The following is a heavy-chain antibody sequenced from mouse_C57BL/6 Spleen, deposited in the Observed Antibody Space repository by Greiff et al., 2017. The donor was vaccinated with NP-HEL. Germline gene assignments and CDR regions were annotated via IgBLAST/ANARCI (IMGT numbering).Heavy chain of an antibody. CDR3: TRYLYYYGSSGAMDY. D-gene: IGHD1-1*01. CDR1: GYTFTDYE. V-gene: IGHV1-15*01. J-gene: IGHJ4*01. CDR2: IDPETGGT. Sequence: QVQLQQSGAELVRPGASVTLSCKASGYTFTDYEMHWVKQTPVHGLEWIGAIDPETGGTAYNQKFKGKAILTADKSSSTAYMELRSLTSEDSAVYYCTRYLYYYGSSGAMDYWGQGTSVTVSS.